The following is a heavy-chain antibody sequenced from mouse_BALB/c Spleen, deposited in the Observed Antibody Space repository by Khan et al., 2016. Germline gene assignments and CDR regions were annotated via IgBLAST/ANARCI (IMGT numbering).Heavy chain of an antibody. D-gene: IGHD2-14*01. CDR1: GFAFSSYW. Sequence: QVQLKQSGAELVRPGSSVKISCKAFGFAFSSYWMNWVKQRPGQGLEWIGPMSPGDGDTNYNGTFTGKATLTADQSSSTAYMQLSSLTSEDSAVYFCARGTPFANWGQGTLVTVAA. CDR3: ARGTPFAN. V-gene: IGHV1-80*01. J-gene: IGHJ3*01. CDR2: MSPGDGDT.